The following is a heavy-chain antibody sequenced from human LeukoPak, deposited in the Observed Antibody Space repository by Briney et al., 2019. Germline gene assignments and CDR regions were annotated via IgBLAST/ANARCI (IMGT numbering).Heavy chain of an antibody. V-gene: IGHV3-23*01. CDR3: AKVGATRYYYYYYMDV. J-gene: IGHJ6*03. D-gene: IGHD1-26*01. Sequence: PGGSLRLSCAASGFTFSSYAMSWVRQAPGKGLEWVSAISGSGGSTYYADSVKGRFTIFRDNSKNTLYLQMNSLRAEDTAVYYCAKVGATRYYYYYYMDVWGKGTTVTVSS. CDR2: ISGSGGST. CDR1: GFTFSSYA.